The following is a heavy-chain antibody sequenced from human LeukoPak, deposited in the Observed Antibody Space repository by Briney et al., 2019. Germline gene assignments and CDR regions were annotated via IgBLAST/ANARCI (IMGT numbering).Heavy chain of an antibody. Sequence: ASVKVSCKASGGTFSSYAISWVRQAPGQGLEWMGGIIPIFGTANYAQKFQGRVTITTDESTSTAYMELSSLRSEDTAVYYCARLGRDSSSPPYYYYYYMDVWGKGTTVTVSS. CDR2: IIPIFGTA. V-gene: IGHV1-69*05. CDR3: ARLGRDSSSPPYYYYYYMDV. CDR1: GGTFSSYA. D-gene: IGHD6-13*01. J-gene: IGHJ6*03.